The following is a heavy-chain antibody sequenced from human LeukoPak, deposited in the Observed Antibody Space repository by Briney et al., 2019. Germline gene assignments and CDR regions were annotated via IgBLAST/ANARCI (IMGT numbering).Heavy chain of an antibody. CDR3: AKDGPLVGPYYFDY. V-gene: IGHV3-23*01. D-gene: IGHD1-26*01. Sequence: HPGGSLRLSCAASGFTFSNYWIHWVRQAPGKGLVWVSAISGSGVSTFYADSVKGRFTISRDNSKNTLYLQMNSLRAEDTAVYYCAKDGPLVGPYYFDYWGQGTLVTVSS. CDR2: ISGSGVST. CDR1: GFTFSNYW. J-gene: IGHJ4*02.